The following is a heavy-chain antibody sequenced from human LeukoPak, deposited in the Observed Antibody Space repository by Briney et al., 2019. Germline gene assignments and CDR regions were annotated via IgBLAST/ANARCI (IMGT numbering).Heavy chain of an antibody. CDR3: VRDQGGSSSH. Sequence: GGSLRLSCAASGFTFNNYIMNWVRQAPGKGLEWVSYISSFSGTINYAESVKGRFTISRDNAKNSLYLQMNSLRADDTAVYYCVRDQGGSSSHWGQGTLVTVSS. V-gene: IGHV3-48*01. CDR2: ISSFSGTI. D-gene: IGHD6-6*01. CDR1: GFTFNNYI. J-gene: IGHJ4*02.